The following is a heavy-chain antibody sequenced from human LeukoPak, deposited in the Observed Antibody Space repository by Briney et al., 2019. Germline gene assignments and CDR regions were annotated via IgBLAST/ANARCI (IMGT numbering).Heavy chain of an antibody. CDR1: GFTFSSYS. J-gene: IGHJ6*03. V-gene: IGHV3-23*01. Sequence: GGSLRLSCAASGFTFSSYSMNWVRQAPGKGLEWVSAISGSGGSTYYADSVKGRFTISRDNSKNTLYLQMNSLRAEDTAVYYCAKVSHYYYYYMDVWGKGTTVTVSS. CDR2: ISGSGGST. CDR3: AKVSHYYYYYMDV.